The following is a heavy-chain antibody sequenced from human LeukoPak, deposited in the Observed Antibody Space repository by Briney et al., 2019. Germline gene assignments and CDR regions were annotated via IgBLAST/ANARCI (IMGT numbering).Heavy chain of an antibody. Sequence: PSETLSLTCTVSGGSISSYYWTWIRQPAGKGLEWIGRIYTTGSTNYNPSLNSRVTISVDTSKNQFSLKMSSVTAADTAVYYCAREGSAVTNFDYWGQGTLVTVSS. V-gene: IGHV4-4*07. CDR1: GGSISSYY. CDR2: IYTTGST. CDR3: AREGSAVTNFDY. J-gene: IGHJ4*02. D-gene: IGHD3-10*01.